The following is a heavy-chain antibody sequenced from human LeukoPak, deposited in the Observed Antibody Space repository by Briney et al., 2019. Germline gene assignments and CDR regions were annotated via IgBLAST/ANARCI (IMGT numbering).Heavy chain of an antibody. CDR2: ISWNSGSI. CDR1: GFTFDDYA. Sequence: GGSLRLSCAASGFTFDDYAMHWVRQAPGKGLEWVSGISWNSGSIGYADSVKGRFTISRDNAKNSLYLQMNSLKAEDTALYYCAKDRFAAVAVPDYWGQGTLVTVSS. V-gene: IGHV3-9*01. J-gene: IGHJ4*02. CDR3: AKDRFAAVAVPDY. D-gene: IGHD6-19*01.